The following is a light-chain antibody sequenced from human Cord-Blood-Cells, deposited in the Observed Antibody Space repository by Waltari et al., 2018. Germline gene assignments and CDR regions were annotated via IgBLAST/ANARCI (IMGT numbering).Light chain of an antibody. CDR1: QSVLYSSNNKNY. Sequence: DIVMIQSPDSLAVSLGERATINCKSSQSVLYSSNNKNYLAWYQQKPGQPPKLLIYWASIQKSGFPHRFHGALSGLLCKQSNSSLLHEDFAVYYCQQYASTPLTFGGGTKVEIK. J-gene: IGKJ4*01. CDR3: QQYASTPLT. V-gene: IGKV4-1*01. CDR2: WAS.